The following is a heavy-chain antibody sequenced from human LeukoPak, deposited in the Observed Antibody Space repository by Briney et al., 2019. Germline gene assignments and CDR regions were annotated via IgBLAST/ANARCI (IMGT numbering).Heavy chain of an antibody. CDR1: AFTFSSYA. CDR3: AKAWALTYLGGVDS. Sequence: GGSLRLSCAASAFTFSSYAMAWVRQAPGKGLEWVSTLSGTGGNTYYADSVRGRFTISRDNSKNTLYLQMNSLRAEDTAVYYCAKAWALTYLGGVDSWGQGTLVTVSS. J-gene: IGHJ4*02. CDR2: LSGTGGNT. D-gene: IGHD2-21*02. V-gene: IGHV3-23*01.